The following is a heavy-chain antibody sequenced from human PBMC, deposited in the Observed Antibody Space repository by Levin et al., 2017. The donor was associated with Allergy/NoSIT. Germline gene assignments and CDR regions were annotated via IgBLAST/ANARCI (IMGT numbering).Heavy chain of an antibody. J-gene: IGHJ6*03. CDR3: ALREDYDVLTSFFLSGGGSAEVMDV. CDR2: INPNTGDA. Sequence: ASVKVSCKASGHTFTGYYIHWVRQAPGQGLEWMGWINPNTGDAKYAQKFQGRVTMTSDTSISTVYMELNRLTSDDTAMFYCALREDYDVLTSFFLSGGGSAEVMDVWGKGTTVTVSS. CDR1: GHTFTGYY. V-gene: IGHV1-2*02. D-gene: IGHD3-9*01.